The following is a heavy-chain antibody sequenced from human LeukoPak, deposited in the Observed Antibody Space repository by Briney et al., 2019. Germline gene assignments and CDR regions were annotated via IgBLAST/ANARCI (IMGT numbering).Heavy chain of an antibody. Sequence: GGSLRLSCAASGFTFDDYAMHWVRQAPGEGLEWVSGISWNSGSTGYADSVKGRFTISRDNAKNSLYLQMNSLRAEDTALYYCAKDKDYAFDYWGQGTLVTVSS. J-gene: IGHJ4*02. D-gene: IGHD4-17*01. CDR1: GFTFDDYA. CDR2: ISWNSGST. CDR3: AKDKDYAFDY. V-gene: IGHV3-9*01.